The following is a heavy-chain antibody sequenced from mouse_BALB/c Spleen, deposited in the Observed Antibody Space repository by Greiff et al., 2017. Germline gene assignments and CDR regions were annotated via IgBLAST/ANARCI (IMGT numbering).Heavy chain of an antibody. J-gene: IGHJ4*01. CDR3: ARQDGNPHAMDY. CDR1: GFDFSGYW. CDR2: INPDSSTI. D-gene: IGHD2-1*01. V-gene: IGHV4-1*02. Sequence: EVQLLESGGGLVRPGGSLKLSCAASGFDFSGYWMRWVRQSPGKGLEWIGEINPDSSTINYTPSLKDKFIISRDNAKNTLYLQMSKVNSEDTALYYCARQDGNPHAMDYWGQGTSVTVSS.